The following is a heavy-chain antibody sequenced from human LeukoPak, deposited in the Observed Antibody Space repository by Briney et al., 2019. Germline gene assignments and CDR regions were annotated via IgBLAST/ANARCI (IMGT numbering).Heavy chain of an antibody. CDR3: EVFPTHY. V-gene: IGHV3-30*03. CDR2: ISYDGSHK. D-gene: IGHD3-10*02. CDR1: GITFRSYG. Sequence: GRSLRPSCAASGITFRSYGVHWVRQAPGKGLEWVAVISYDGSHKYYADSVKGRFSISRDNSKNTLYLQMNSLRADDTAVYYCEVFPTHYWGQGTLVTVSS. J-gene: IGHJ4*02.